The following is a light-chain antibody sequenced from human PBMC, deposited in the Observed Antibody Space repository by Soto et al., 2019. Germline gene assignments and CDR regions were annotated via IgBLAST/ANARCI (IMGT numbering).Light chain of an antibody. CDR1: SSNIGTNT. CDR2: SNT. V-gene: IGLV1-44*01. J-gene: IGLJ1*01. CDR3: AAWDDSLNGV. Sequence: QSVLTQPPSASGTPGQRVTISCSGSSSNIGTNTVTWYQQVPGTAPKLLIYSNTQRPSGVPDRFSGSKSGTSASLAISELQSEDEADYYCAAWDDSLNGVLGAGTKVTVL.